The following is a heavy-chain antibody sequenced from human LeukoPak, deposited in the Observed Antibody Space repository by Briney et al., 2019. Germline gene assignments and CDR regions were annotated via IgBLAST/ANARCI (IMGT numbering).Heavy chain of an antibody. CDR1: GFSFSSVG. Sequence: GGSLRLSCAASGFSFSSVGMHWVRQAPGKGPDWVAYIRNDASKTYYADSVKGRSSISRDNSKNTVYLQMNNLLPEDTAVYYCAKRAGSAWSAGAWGQGTLVTVSS. J-gene: IGHJ5*02. V-gene: IGHV3-30*02. CDR3: AKRAGSAWSAGA. CDR2: IRNDASKT. D-gene: IGHD3-10*01.